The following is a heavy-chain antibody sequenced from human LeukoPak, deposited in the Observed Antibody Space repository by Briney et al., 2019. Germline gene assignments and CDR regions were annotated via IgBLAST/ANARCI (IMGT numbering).Heavy chain of an antibody. Sequence: VASVKVSCRASGYSFSDYGITWVRQAPGQGLEWMGWISIYSRDTKYAQKFQGRVTISTDTSTSTVYMEMRRLTSDDTAVYYCAREGGVVEGMLYIHPNEEDYYGMDVWGQGTTVIVSS. CDR1: GYSFSDYG. D-gene: IGHD2-8*01. CDR3: AREGGVVEGMLYIHPNEEDYYGMDV. V-gene: IGHV1-18*04. J-gene: IGHJ6*02. CDR2: ISIYSRDT.